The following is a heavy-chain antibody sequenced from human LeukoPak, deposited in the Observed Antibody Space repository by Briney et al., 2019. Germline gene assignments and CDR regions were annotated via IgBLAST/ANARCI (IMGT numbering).Heavy chain of an antibody. CDR3: AKGQGGWLVSYFDY. J-gene: IGHJ4*02. CDR1: GFMFSSFA. Sequence: GGSLRLSCAASGFMFSSFAMNWVRQVPGKGLEWVSGISDSGGSTYYADSLKGRFTISRDNPKNTLYLQMNSLRAEDTAVYYCAKGQGGWLVSYFDYWGQGSLVTVSS. CDR2: ISDSGGST. D-gene: IGHD3-3*01. V-gene: IGHV3-23*01.